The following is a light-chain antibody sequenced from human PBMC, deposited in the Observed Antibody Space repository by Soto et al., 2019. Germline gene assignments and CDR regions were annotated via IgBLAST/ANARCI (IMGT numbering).Light chain of an antibody. CDR1: QDIKNY. CDR3: QKYNSAPLT. V-gene: IGKV1-27*01. J-gene: IGKJ4*01. Sequence: DIQMTQSPSSLSASVGDRVTITCQASQDIKNYLNWYQQKSGKVPKLLIYAASTLQSGVPSRFSGSGSGTDFTLTISSLQPEDVATYYCQKYNSAPLTFGGGTKVDIK. CDR2: AAS.